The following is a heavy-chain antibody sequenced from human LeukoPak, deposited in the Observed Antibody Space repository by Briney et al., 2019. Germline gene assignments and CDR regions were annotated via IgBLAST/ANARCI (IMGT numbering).Heavy chain of an antibody. CDR3: ARDEMDTALL. V-gene: IGHV4-39*07. J-gene: IGHJ6*02. CDR2: IYYSGST. CDR1: GGSISSSSYY. Sequence: ASETLSLTCTVSGGSISSSSYYWGWIRQPPGKGLEWIGSIYYSGSTYYNPSLKSRVTISVDTSKNQFSLKLSSVTAADTAVYYCARDEMDTALLWGQGTTVTVSS. D-gene: IGHD5-18*01.